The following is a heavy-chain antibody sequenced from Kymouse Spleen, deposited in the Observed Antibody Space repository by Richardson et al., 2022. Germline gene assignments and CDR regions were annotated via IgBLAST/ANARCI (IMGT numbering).Heavy chain of an antibody. Sequence: QVQLQQWGAGLLKPSETLSLTCAVYGGSFSGYYWSWIRQPPGKGLEWIGEINHSGSTNYNPSLKSRVTISVDTSKNQFSLKLSSVTAADTAVYYCARGKELGTPYFDYWGQGTLVTVSS. J-gene: IGHJ4*02. CDR2: INHSGST. CDR1: GGSFSGYY. V-gene: IGHV4-34*01. D-gene: IGHD7-27*02. CDR3: ARGKELGTPYFDY.